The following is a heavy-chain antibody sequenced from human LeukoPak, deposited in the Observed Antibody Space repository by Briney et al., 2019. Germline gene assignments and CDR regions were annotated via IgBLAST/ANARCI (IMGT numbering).Heavy chain of an antibody. D-gene: IGHD1-26*01. V-gene: IGHV3-20*04. CDR1: GFTFSSYW. J-gene: IGHJ6*03. Sequence: PGGSLRLSCAGSGFTFSSYWMSWVRQAPGKGLEWVSGINWNGGDTDYADSVKGRFTISRDNAKNSLYLQMNSLRAEDTALYYCAKSSGSVRHFYYYYMDVWGKGTTVTVSS. CDR2: INWNGGDT. CDR3: AKSSGSVRHFYYYYMDV.